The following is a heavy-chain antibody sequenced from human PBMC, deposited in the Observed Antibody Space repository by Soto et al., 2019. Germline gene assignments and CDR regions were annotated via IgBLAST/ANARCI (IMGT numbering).Heavy chain of an antibody. J-gene: IGHJ4*02. V-gene: IGHV4-31*03. Sequence: SETLSLTCTVSGGSISSGGYYWSWIRQHPGKGLEWIGYIYYSGSTYYNPSLKSRVTISVDTSKNQFSLKLSSVTAADTAVYYCARRYGSDIDYWGQGTLVTVSS. CDR2: IYYSGST. D-gene: IGHD1-26*01. CDR1: GGSISSGGYY. CDR3: ARRYGSDIDY.